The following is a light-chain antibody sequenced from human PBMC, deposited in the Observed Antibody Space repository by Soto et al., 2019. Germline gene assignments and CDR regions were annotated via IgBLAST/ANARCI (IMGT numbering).Light chain of an antibody. V-gene: IGKV3-15*01. CDR1: QSVSSN. Sequence: EIVMTQSPATLSVSPGERATLSCRASQSVSSNLAWYQQKPGQAPRLLISGVSTRATGIPARFSGSGSGTAFPLTISSLQSEDFAVYYCQQHNTWPKTFGQGTKVDIK. CDR2: GVS. CDR3: QQHNTWPKT. J-gene: IGKJ1*01.